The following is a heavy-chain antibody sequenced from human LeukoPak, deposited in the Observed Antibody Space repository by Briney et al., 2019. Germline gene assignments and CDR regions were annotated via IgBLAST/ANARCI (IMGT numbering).Heavy chain of an antibody. Sequence: ASVKVSCKASGYIFTGYYIHWVRQAPGQGLEWMGWINPNSGGTNYAQKFQGRVTMTRDTSISTAYMELSRLRSDDTAVYYCARWGEYSGYESGEGLDYWGQGTLVTVSS. CDR3: ARWGEYSGYESGEGLDY. D-gene: IGHD5-12*01. J-gene: IGHJ4*02. CDR1: GYIFTGYY. V-gene: IGHV1-2*02. CDR2: INPNSGGT.